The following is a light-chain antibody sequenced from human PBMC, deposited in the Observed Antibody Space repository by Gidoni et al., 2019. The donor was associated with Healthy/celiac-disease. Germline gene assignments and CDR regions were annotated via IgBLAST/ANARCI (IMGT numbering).Light chain of an antibody. V-gene: IGKV3-20*01. CDR3: QQYGSSPRT. CDR1: QSVSSSY. CDR2: GAS. Sequence: EIVLTQSPCPLSLSPGERATLSCRASQSVSSSYLAWYQQKPGQAPRLLIYGASSRATGIPDRFSGSGSGTDFTLTISRLEPEDVAVYYCQQYGSSPRTFGQGTKVEIK. J-gene: IGKJ1*01.